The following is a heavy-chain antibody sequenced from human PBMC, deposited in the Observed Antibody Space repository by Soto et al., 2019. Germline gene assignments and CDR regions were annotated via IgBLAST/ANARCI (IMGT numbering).Heavy chain of an antibody. V-gene: IGHV1-3*01. J-gene: IGHJ4*02. CDR2: INVGNVNT. D-gene: IGHD2-15*01. CDR1: GYTFTRYN. Sequence: QVKFVQSGAEVKKPGASVKVSCKNPGYTFTRYNIHWVRQSPGQRLEWMGWINVGNVNTRYSQKFKGRLTLTRYTAGNTDDPVLYSLLCDDAAVYYCAPLQENDGSLDSWGQGPMVTVSS. CDR3: APLQENDGSLDS.